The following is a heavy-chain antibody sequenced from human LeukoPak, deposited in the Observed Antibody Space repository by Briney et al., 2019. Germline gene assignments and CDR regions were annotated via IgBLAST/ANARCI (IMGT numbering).Heavy chain of an antibody. CDR3: ARLDDSYGYGPFDY. J-gene: IGHJ4*02. V-gene: IGHV4-34*01. D-gene: IGHD5-18*01. CDR2: INHSGST. CDR1: GGSFSGYY. Sequence: PSETLSLTCAVYGGSFSGYYWSWIRQPPGKGLEWIGEINHSGSTNYNPSLKSRVTISVDTSKNQFSLKLSSVTAADTAVYYCARLDDSYGYGPFDYWGQGTLVTVSS.